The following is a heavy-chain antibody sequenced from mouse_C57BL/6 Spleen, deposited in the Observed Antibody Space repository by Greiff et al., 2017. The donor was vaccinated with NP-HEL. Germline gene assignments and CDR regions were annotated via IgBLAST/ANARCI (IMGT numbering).Heavy chain of an antibody. Sequence: EVQLQQSGPELVKPGASVKISCKASGYTFTDYYMNWVKQSHGKSLEWIGDINPNNGGTSYNQKVKGKATLTVDKSSSTAYMELRSLTSEDSAVYYCARESDYGGYFDVWGTGTTVTVSS. CDR2: INPNNGGT. V-gene: IGHV1-26*01. D-gene: IGHD2-4*01. CDR1: GYTFTDYY. J-gene: IGHJ1*03. CDR3: ARESDYGGYFDV.